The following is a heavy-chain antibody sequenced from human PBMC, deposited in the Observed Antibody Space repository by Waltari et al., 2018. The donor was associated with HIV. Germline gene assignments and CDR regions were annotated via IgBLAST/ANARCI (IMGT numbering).Heavy chain of an antibody. J-gene: IGHJ4*02. V-gene: IGHV4-34*01. CDR3: AISEAVAALIDY. CDR1: GGSLSGDH. CDR2: INHSGIT. Sequence: VQVHQWRAGLLKPSEPLYPTSAFYGGSLSGDHWNWIRQPPGKGLEWIGEINHSGITNYNPSLKSRITISIDTSKNQFSLKLTSVTAADTAVYYCAISEAVAALIDYWGQGTLVTVSS. D-gene: IGHD6-13*01.